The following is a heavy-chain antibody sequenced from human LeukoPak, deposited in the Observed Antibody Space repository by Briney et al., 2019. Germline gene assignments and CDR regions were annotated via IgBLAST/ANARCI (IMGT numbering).Heavy chain of an antibody. CDR3: AREGDYGDYSKSFYYMDV. V-gene: IGHV4-4*07. CDR1: GGYIGSYY. CDR2: IHTSENT. J-gene: IGHJ6*03. D-gene: IGHD4-17*01. Sequence: SETLSPTCTVSGGYIGSYYRSWIRQPAGKGLEWIGRIHTSENTDYNPSLKSRVTMSVDMSTSQFSLRLTSVTAADTAVYYCAREGDYGDYSKSFYYMDVWGKGTTVTVSS.